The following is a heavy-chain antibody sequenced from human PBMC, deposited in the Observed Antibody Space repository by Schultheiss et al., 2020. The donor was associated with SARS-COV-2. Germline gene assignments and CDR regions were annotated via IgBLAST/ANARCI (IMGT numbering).Heavy chain of an antibody. CDR2: ISYDGSNT. CDR1: GFTFSSYA. J-gene: IGHJ6*02. Sequence: GGSLRLSCAASGFTFSSYAMHWVRQAPGKGLEWVAVISYDGSNTYYADSVKGRFTISRDNSKNTLYLQMNSLRAEDTAVYYCARPIWFGDPSGGMDVWGQGTTVTVSS. V-gene: IGHV3-30-3*01. D-gene: IGHD3-10*01. CDR3: ARPIWFGDPSGGMDV.